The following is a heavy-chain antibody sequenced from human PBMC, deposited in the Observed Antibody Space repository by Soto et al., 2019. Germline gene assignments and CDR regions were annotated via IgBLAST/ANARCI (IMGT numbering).Heavy chain of an antibody. D-gene: IGHD3-3*01. CDR3: ARSHRRITIFGVVQRWFDP. CDR2: INAGNGNT. Sequence: QVQLVQSGAEVKKPGASVKVSCKASGYTFISYAMHWVRQAPGQRLEWMGWINAGNGNTKYSQKFQGRVTITRDTSASTAYMELSSLRSEDTAVYYCARSHRRITIFGVVQRWFDPWGQGTLVTVSS. J-gene: IGHJ5*02. CDR1: GYTFISYA. V-gene: IGHV1-3*01.